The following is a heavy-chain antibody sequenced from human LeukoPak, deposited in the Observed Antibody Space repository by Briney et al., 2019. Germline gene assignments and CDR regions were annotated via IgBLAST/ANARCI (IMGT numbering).Heavy chain of an antibody. V-gene: IGHV4-59*08. CDR2: SSSSGST. CDR3: ARHGGSYSHDY. D-gene: IGHD1-26*01. Sequence: PSETLSLTCTVPGGSISTYYWGWIRQPPEKGLEWIGYSSSSGSTNYNPSLNRRVTISVDTSKNQFSLKLSSVTAADTAVYHCARHGGSYSHDYWGQGTLVTVSS. CDR1: GGSISTYY. J-gene: IGHJ4*02.